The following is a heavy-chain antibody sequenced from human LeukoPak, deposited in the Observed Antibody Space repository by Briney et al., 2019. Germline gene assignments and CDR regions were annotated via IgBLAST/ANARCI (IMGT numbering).Heavy chain of an antibody. J-gene: IGHJ4*02. CDR2: IYYSGST. Sequence: KPSETLSLTCTVSGGSISSSSYYWGWIRQPPGKGLEWIGSIYYSGSTYYNPSLKSRVTISVDTSKNQFSLKLRSVTAADTAVYYCARLYSSSWYYFDYWGQGTLVTVSS. D-gene: IGHD6-13*01. CDR1: GGSISSSSYY. V-gene: IGHV4-39*07. CDR3: ARLYSSSWYYFDY.